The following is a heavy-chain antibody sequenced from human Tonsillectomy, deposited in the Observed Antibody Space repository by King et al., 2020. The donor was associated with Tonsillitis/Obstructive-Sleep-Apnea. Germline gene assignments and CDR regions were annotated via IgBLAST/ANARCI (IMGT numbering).Heavy chain of an antibody. Sequence: EVQLVESGGGLVQPGGSLRLSCTASGFTFSTYEMHWVRQAPGKGLQWVSYIGSSGSAKYYADSVKGRFTISRDSAKNSLYLQMISLRAEDTAVYFCARGPRLSYTLADGGQGTLLTVSS. V-gene: IGHV3-48*03. CDR2: IGSSGSAK. CDR1: GFTFSTYE. J-gene: IGHJ1*01. D-gene: IGHD2-2*02. CDR3: ARGPRLSYTLAD.